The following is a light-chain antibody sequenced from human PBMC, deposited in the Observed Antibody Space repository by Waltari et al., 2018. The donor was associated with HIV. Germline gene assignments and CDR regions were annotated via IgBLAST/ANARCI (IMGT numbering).Light chain of an antibody. CDR3: SSYTSSISLV. CDR1: NNDVGTYNY. CDR2: YVT. Sequence: QSALTQPASVSGSPGQSITISCTGTNNDVGTYNYVSWYQQHSGKAPKLMIYYVTDRPSGVSDRFSGSKSGNTASLTISGLQAEDEADYYCSSYTSSISLVFGGGTKVTVL. J-gene: IGLJ3*02. V-gene: IGLV2-14*03.